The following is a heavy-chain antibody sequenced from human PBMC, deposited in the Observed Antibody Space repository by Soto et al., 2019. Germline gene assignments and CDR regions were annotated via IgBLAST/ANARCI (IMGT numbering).Heavy chain of an antibody. CDR3: ARGALRYFDWEGHEAFDI. J-gene: IGHJ3*02. CDR2: MNPNSGNT. Sequence: QVQLVQSGAEVKKPGASVKVSCKASGYTFTSYDINWVRQATGQGLEWMGWMNPNSGNTGYAQKFQGGVTMNRNTSISTAYMELSSLRSEDTAVYYCARGALRYFDWEGHEAFDIWGQGTMVTVSS. V-gene: IGHV1-8*01. CDR1: GYTFTSYD. D-gene: IGHD3-9*01.